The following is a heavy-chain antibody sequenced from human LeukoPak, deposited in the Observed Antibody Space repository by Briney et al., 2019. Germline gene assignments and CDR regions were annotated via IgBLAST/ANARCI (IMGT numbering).Heavy chain of an antibody. V-gene: IGHV1-18*01. J-gene: IGHJ4*02. CDR1: GYTFTSHG. D-gene: IGHD4-17*01. CDR2: ISAYNGNT. Sequence: ASVKVSCKASGYTFTSHGISWVRQAPGQGLEWMGWISAYNGNTNYAQKLQGRVTMTTDTSTSTAYMELRSLRSDDTAVYYCARVKDDYGDYVFDYWGQGTLVTVSS. CDR3: ARVKDDYGDYVFDY.